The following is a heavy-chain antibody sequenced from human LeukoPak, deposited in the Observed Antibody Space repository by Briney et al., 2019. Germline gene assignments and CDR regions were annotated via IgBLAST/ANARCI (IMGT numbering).Heavy chain of an antibody. D-gene: IGHD3-22*01. Sequence: SETLSLTYTVSGGSISSSSYYWGWIRQPPGKGLERIGSIYHSGTTYYNPSLKSRVTISVDTSKNQFSLKLSSVTAADTAVYYCARDQYYYDSSGYYLGVRPNWFDPWGQGTLVTVSS. CDR3: ARDQYYYDSSGYYLGVRPNWFDP. J-gene: IGHJ5*02. CDR1: GGSISSSSYY. CDR2: IYHSGTT. V-gene: IGHV4-39*07.